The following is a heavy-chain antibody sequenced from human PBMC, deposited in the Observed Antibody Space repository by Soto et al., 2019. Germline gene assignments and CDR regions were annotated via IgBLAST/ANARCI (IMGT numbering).Heavy chain of an antibody. CDR1: GYTFTSYD. D-gene: IGHD4-17*01. CDR3: ARGLTTTVTLDV. CDR2: MNPNSGNT. J-gene: IGHJ6*04. Sequence: ASVKVSCTASGYTFTSYDINWVRQATGQGLEWMGWMNPNSGNTGYAQKFQGRVTMTRNTPISTAYMELSSLRSEDTAVYYCARGLTTTVTLDVWGKGTTVTVSS. V-gene: IGHV1-8*01.